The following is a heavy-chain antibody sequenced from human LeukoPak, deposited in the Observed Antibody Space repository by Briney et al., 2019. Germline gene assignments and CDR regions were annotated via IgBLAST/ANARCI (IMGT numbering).Heavy chain of an antibody. D-gene: IGHD6-19*01. CDR2: IRYDGSNK. V-gene: IGHV3-30*02. J-gene: IGHJ4*02. CDR3: AKASSSGWFEKYYFDY. CDR1: GFTFSSYG. Sequence: GGSLRLSCAASGFTFSSYGMHWVRQAPGKGLEWVAFIRYDGSNKYYADSVKGRFTISRDNSKNTLYLQMNSLRAEDTAVYYCAKASSSGWFEKYYFDYGGQGTLVTVSS.